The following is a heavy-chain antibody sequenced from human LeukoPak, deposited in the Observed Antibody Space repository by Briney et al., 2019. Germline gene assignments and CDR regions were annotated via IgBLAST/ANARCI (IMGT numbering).Heavy chain of an antibody. D-gene: IGHD6-19*01. CDR3: AKVSGYSSGWYEAPYGMDV. J-gene: IGHJ6*02. V-gene: IGHV3-23*01. CDR2: ISGSGGST. CDR1: GFTFSSYA. Sequence: GGSLRLSCAASGFTFSSYAMSWVRQAPEKGLEWVSAISGSGGSTYYADPVKGRFTISRDNSKNTLYLQMNSLRAEDTAVYYCAKVSGYSSGWYEAPYGMDVWGQGTTVTVSS.